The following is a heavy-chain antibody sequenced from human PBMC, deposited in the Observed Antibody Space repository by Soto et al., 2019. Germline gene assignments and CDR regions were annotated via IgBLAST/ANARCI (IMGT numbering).Heavy chain of an antibody. V-gene: IGHV6-1*01. D-gene: IGHD3-10*01. J-gene: IGHJ4*02. CDR1: GDSVSSNSAA. CDR2: TYYNSIWYT. Sequence: QVQLQQSGPGLVKPSQTLSLTCVISGDSVSSNSAAWNWIRQSPSRGLEWLGRTYYNSIWYTDYALFVKSRLTINPATSKNQATLQLNSVTPEDTAVYYCARNNYGSGSYYSSFDDWGQGILVTVSS. CDR3: ARNNYGSGSYYSSFDD.